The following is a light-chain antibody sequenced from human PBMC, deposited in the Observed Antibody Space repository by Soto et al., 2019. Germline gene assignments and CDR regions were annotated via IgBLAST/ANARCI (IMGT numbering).Light chain of an antibody. CDR2: GES. CDR1: QSFNSIY. CDR3: QQYSIWRT. Sequence: EIVLTQSPGTLSLSPGERATLSCRASQSFNSIYLAWYQQKPGQDPRLLIYGESSRATGIPDRFSGSGSGTDFTLTISSLQSEDFAVYYCQQYSIWRTFGQGTKVDIK. V-gene: IGKV3-20*01. J-gene: IGKJ1*01.